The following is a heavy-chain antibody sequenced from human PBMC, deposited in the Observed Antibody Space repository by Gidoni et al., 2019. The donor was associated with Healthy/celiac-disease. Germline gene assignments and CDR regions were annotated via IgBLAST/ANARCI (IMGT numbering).Heavy chain of an antibody. J-gene: IGHJ5*02. Sequence: QVQLQQWGAGLLKPSETLSLTCAVYGGSFSGYYWSWIRQPPGKGLEWIGEINTSGSTNYNPSLKSRVTISVDTSKNQFSLKLSSVTAADTAVYYCARPPRYCSSTSCYTGWFDPWGQGTLVTVSA. D-gene: IGHD2-2*02. V-gene: IGHV4-34*01. CDR2: INTSGST. CDR1: GGSFSGYY. CDR3: ARPPRYCSSTSCYTGWFDP.